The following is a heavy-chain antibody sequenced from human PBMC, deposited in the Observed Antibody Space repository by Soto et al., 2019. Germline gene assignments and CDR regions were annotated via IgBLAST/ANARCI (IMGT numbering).Heavy chain of an antibody. Sequence: SGPTLVNPTQTLTLTCTFSGFSLSTSGMCVSWIRQPPGKALEWLARIDWDDDKYYSTSLKTRLTISKDTSKNQVVLTMTNMDPVDTATYYCARSVVAVDYYYYYMDVWGKGTTVTVSS. CDR1: GFSLSTSGMC. J-gene: IGHJ6*03. CDR2: IDWDDDK. V-gene: IGHV2-70*11. D-gene: IGHD2-15*01. CDR3: ARSVVAVDYYYYYMDV.